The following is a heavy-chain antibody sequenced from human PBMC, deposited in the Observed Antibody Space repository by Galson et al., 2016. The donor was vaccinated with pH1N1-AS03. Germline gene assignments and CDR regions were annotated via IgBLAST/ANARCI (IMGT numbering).Heavy chain of an antibody. D-gene: IGHD5/OR15-5a*01. CDR1: GFNFNVYS. V-gene: IGHV3-48*02. CDR2: MTSDMRTN. CDR3: ARSVQYSFDY. J-gene: IGHJ4*02. Sequence: SLRLSCAASGFNFNVYSMNWVRQAPGKGLEWISYMTSDMRTNKYADSVKGRFTISRDNARNSLFLQMNSLRDEDTAISYCARSVQYSFDYWGQGILVTASS.